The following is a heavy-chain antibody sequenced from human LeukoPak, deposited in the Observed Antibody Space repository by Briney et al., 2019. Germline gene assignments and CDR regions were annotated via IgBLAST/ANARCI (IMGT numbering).Heavy chain of an antibody. D-gene: IGHD6-13*01. CDR3: ATAYSSRKVHYGMDV. Sequence: SETLSLTCTVSGGSVSSGSYYWSWIRQPPGTGLEWIGYIYYSGSTNYNPSLKSRVTISVDTSKNQFSLKLSSVTAADTAVYYCATAYSSRKVHYGMDVWGQGTAVTVSS. J-gene: IGHJ6*02. V-gene: IGHV4-61*01. CDR1: GGSVSSGSYY. CDR2: IYYSGST.